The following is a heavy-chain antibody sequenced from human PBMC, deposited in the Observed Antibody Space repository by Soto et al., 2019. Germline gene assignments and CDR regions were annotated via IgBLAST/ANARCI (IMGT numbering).Heavy chain of an antibody. CDR2: INPANGNT. CDR1: GYTLNAYA. J-gene: IGHJ4*02. V-gene: IGHV1-3*05. D-gene: IGHD3-16*02. Sequence: VQLAPSGAEERKPGASVEGTCEATGYTLNAYAMHWVRQAPGQRLEWMGGINPANGNTKYSQKFQGRLTITSDTSANTVYMELNSLTSEDTAMYYCTRSAISPYGGLIGPFDYWGQGNLVTVSS. CDR3: TRSAISPYGGLIGPFDY.